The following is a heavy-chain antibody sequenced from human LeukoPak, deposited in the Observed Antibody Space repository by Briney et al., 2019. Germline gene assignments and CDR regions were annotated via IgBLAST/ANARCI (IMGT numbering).Heavy chain of an antibody. CDR1: GYSISSGYY. V-gene: IGHV4-38-2*02. J-gene: IGHJ4*02. Sequence: SETLSLTCTVSGYSISSGYYWGWIRQPPGKGLEWIGSTYHSGSTYYNPSLKSRLTISLDTSKNQFSLKLSSVTAADTAVYYCARAPHLGYCSSTSCYGKGINYFDYWGQGTLVTVSS. CDR3: ARAPHLGYCSSTSCYGKGINYFDY. D-gene: IGHD2-2*01. CDR2: TYHSGST.